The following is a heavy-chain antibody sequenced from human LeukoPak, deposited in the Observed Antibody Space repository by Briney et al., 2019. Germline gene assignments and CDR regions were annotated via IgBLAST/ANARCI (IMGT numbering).Heavy chain of an antibody. Sequence: GGSLRLSCAASGFTFDDYAMHWDRQAPGKGLEWVSGISWNSGSIGYADSVKGRFTISRDNAKNSLYLQMNSLRAEDTALYYCARGGYNYGWFDPWGQGTLVTVSS. J-gene: IGHJ5*02. CDR2: ISWNSGSI. D-gene: IGHD5-24*01. CDR1: GFTFDDYA. V-gene: IGHV3-9*01. CDR3: ARGGYNYGWFDP.